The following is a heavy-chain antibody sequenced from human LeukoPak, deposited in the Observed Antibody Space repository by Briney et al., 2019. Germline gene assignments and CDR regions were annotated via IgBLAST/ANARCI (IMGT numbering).Heavy chain of an antibody. Sequence: GGSLRLSCAASGFTFSNNAMTWVRQAPGEGLEWVSTITGSDDSTYYADSVKGRFTISRDYSKNTVFLQLNNLRAEDTAMYYCAKGPQLYSGYHPDYWGQGTLVTVSS. V-gene: IGHV3-23*01. CDR1: GFTFSNNA. J-gene: IGHJ4*02. CDR2: ITGSDDST. D-gene: IGHD3-22*01. CDR3: AKGPQLYSGYHPDY.